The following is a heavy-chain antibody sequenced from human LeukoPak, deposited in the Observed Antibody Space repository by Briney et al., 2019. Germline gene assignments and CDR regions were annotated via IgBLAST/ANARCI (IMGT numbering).Heavy chain of an antibody. CDR3: AKDLDTIFGVVTYENEYFQH. D-gene: IGHD3-3*01. J-gene: IGHJ1*01. Sequence: GGSLRLSCAASGFTFSSHGMHWVRQAPGKGLGWVAFIRDDGSNKYYADSVKGRFTISRDNSKNTLYLQMNSLRAEDTAVYYCAKDLDTIFGVVTYENEYFQHWGQGTLVTVSS. V-gene: IGHV3-30*02. CDR1: GFTFSSHG. CDR2: IRDDGSNK.